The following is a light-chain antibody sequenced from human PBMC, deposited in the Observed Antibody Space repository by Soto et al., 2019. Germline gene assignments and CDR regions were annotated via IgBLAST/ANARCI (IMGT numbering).Light chain of an antibody. CDR3: QQSYSTRYT. J-gene: IGKJ2*01. CDR1: QSISSY. CDR2: AAS. V-gene: IGKV1-39*01. Sequence: DIQMTQSPSSLSASVGDRVTITCRASQSISSYLNWYQQKPGKGPMLLIYAASSLQSGVPSRFSGSGSGTDFTLTISTLQPEDFATYYCQQSYSTRYTFGQGTKLEIK.